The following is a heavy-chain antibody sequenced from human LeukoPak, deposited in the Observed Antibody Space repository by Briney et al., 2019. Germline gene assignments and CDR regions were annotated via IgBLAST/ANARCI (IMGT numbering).Heavy chain of an antibody. CDR2: ISTSGTTM. CDR3: ARPSLDGNWYLDL. D-gene: IGHD6-6*01. V-gene: IGHV3-11*04. Sequence: PGGSLRLSCAASGFTFSNAWMSWVRQAPGKGLEWVSYISTSGTTMYYADSVKGRFTIFRDNAKNSLYLQMDSLRVEDTAVYFCARPSLDGNWYLDLWGRGTLLTVSS. CDR1: GFTFSNAW. J-gene: IGHJ2*01.